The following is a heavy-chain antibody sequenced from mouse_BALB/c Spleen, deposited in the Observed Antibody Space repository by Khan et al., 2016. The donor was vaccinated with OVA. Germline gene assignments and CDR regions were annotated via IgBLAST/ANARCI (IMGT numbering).Heavy chain of an antibody. V-gene: IGHV2-9*02. J-gene: IGHJ3*01. CDR2: IWAGGST. Sequence: QVQLKESGPGLVAPSQSLSITCTVSGFSLTSYGVHWVRQPPGKGLEWLGVIWAGGSTNYNSALMFRLSISKDNSTCQVFLKMNSQRTDDTAMSYCARKGSTMITTAFAYWGQGTLVTVST. CDR1: GFSLTSYG. D-gene: IGHD2-4*01. CDR3: ARKGSTMITTAFAY.